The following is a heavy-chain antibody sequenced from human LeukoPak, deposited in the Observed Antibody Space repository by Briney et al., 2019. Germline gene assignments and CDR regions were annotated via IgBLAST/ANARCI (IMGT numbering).Heavy chain of an antibody. D-gene: IGHD2-2*01. V-gene: IGHV3-48*04. J-gene: IGHJ3*02. CDR1: GFTFSSYS. CDR2: ISSSSSTI. Sequence: GGSLRLSCAASGFTFSSYSMNWVRQAPGKGLEWVSYISSSSSTIYYADSVKGRFTISRDNAKNSLYLQMNSLRAEDTAVYYCARDRAGVVPAASAFDIWGQGTMVTVSS. CDR3: ARDRAGVVPAASAFDI.